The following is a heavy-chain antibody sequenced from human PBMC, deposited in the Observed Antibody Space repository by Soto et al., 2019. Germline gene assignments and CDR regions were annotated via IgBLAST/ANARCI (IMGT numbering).Heavy chain of an antibody. V-gene: IGHV3-23*01. Sequence: PGGSLRLSCAASGFTFSSYAMSWVRQAPGKGLEWVSAISGSGGSTYYADSVKGRFTISRDNSKNTLYLQMNSLRAEDTVVYYCAKDRGHDYSNYVDWFDPWGQGTLVTVSS. D-gene: IGHD4-4*01. CDR3: AKDRGHDYSNYVDWFDP. J-gene: IGHJ5*02. CDR2: ISGSGGST. CDR1: GFTFSSYA.